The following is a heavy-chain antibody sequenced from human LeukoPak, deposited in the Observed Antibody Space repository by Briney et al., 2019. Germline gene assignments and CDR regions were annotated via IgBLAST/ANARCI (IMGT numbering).Heavy chain of an antibody. CDR3: ARTGYSSSWLKNYYFDY. V-gene: IGHV3-48*01. CDR2: ISSSSSTI. J-gene: IGHJ4*02. CDR1: GFTFSSYS. D-gene: IGHD6-13*01. Sequence: GGSLRLSCAASGFTFSSYSMNWVRQAPGKGLEWVSYISSSSSTIYYADSVKGRFTISRDNAKNSLYLQMNSLRAEDTAVYYCARTGYSSSWLKNYYFDYWGQGTLVTVSS.